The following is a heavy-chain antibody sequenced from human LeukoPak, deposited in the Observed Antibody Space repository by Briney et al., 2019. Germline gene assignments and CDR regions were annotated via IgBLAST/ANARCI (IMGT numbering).Heavy chain of an antibody. J-gene: IGHJ3*02. CDR1: GGSISSYY. Sequence: SETLSLTCTVSGGSISSYYWSWIRQPPGKGLEWIGYIYYIGSTNYNPSLKSRVTISVDTSKNQFSLKLSSVTAADTAVYYCARGSPGGDAFDIWGQGTMVTVSS. CDR2: IYYIGST. CDR3: ARGSPGGDAFDI. D-gene: IGHD3-16*01. V-gene: IGHV4-59*01.